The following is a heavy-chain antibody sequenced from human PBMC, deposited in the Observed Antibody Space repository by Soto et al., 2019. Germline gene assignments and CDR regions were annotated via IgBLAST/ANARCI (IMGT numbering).Heavy chain of an antibody. CDR3: SGGVGDAF. CDR2: VNQDGSQK. Sequence: EVHLVESGGGLVQTGGSLRLSCAISESTVSRDWMNWVRQALGKGLEWVAHVNQDGSQKYYVDSVKGRFTISRDNAKKSLYLQMNSLRAGDTAIYYCSGGVGDAFWGQGTQVTVSS. D-gene: IGHD1-26*01. CDR1: ESTVSRDW. V-gene: IGHV3-7*04. J-gene: IGHJ4*02.